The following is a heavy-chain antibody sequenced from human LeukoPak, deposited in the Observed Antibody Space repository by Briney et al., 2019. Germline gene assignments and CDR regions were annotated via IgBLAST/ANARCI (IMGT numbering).Heavy chain of an antibody. J-gene: IGHJ4*02. Sequence: GGSLRLSCAASGFTFSSYWMNWVRQAPGKGLVWVSRINSDGSSTSYADSVKGRFTISRDNAKNTLYLQMNSLRAEDTAVYYCAKQGYQLDFDYWGQGTLVTVSS. V-gene: IGHV3-74*01. D-gene: IGHD1-1*01. CDR1: GFTFSSYW. CDR3: AKQGYQLDFDY. CDR2: INSDGSST.